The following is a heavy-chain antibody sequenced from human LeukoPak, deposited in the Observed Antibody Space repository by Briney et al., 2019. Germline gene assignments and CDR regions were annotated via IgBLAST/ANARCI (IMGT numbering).Heavy chain of an antibody. CDR2: IIPIFGTA. D-gene: IGHD4-23*01. CDR1: GYTFTSYG. CDR3: ARERGDYGGNSAVD. Sequence: SVKVSCKASGYTFTSYGISWVRQAPGQGLEWMGGIIPIFGTANYAQKFQGRVTITADESTSTAYMELSSLRSEDTAVYYCARERGDYGGNSAVDWGQGTLVTVSS. J-gene: IGHJ4*02. V-gene: IGHV1-69*13.